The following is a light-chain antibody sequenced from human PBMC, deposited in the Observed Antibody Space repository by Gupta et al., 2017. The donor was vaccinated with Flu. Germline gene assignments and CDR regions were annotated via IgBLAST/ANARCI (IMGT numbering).Light chain of an antibody. J-gene: IGKJ1*01. CDR2: KAS. CDR3: QQVNNFMWT. CDR1: QSIDAS. V-gene: IGKV1-5*03. Sequence: PSILSASVGDRVSIGCRASQSIDASLAWYQQKPGKAPKLLIYKASSLDSGVPSRFSGDGSGTEFTLTISSLQPDDFATYYCQQVNNFMWTFGQGTKVEI.